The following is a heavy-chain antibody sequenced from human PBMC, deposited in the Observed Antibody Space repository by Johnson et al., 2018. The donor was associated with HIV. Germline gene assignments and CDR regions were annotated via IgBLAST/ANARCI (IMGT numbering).Heavy chain of an antibody. Sequence: MLLVESGGALVQPGRSLRLSCAASGFTFDDFAMHWVRQAPGKGLEWVSGIYRAGSTYYADSVKDRFTISRDISKNTIYLQMNSLRAEDTAMYYCARDGTETGPDDAFDIWGQGTMVTVSS. J-gene: IGHJ3*02. V-gene: IGHV3-66*01. D-gene: IGHD1-1*01. CDR2: IYRAGST. CDR1: GFTFDDFA. CDR3: ARDGTETGPDDAFDI.